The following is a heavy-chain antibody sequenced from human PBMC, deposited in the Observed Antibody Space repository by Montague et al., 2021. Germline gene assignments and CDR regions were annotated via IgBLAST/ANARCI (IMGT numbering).Heavy chain of an antibody. J-gene: IGHJ5*02. D-gene: IGHD2-15*01. CDR2: ISHNGST. Sequence: SETLSLTCTVYGGSFSGYYWNWIRQSPGKGLEWIGEISHNGSTSYNPSLKSRVTMSVDTSKKQFSLNLNSVTAADTAVYYCARGLHVAVLLVATGWFDAWGQGTLVTVSS. V-gene: IGHV4-34*01. CDR3: ARGLHVAVLLVATGWFDA. CDR1: GGSFSGYY.